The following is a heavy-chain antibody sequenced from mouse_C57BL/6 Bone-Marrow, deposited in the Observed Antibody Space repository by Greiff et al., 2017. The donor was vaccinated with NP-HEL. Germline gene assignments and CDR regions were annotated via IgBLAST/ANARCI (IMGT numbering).Heavy chain of an antibody. D-gene: IGHD1-1*01. CDR1: GFNIKDYY. CDR2: IDPEDGET. CDR3: ARGYYGSSYDYAMDY. J-gene: IGHJ4*01. V-gene: IGHV14-2*01. Sequence: VHVKQSGAELVKPGASVKLSCTASGFNIKDYYMHWVKQRTEQGLEWIGRIDPEDGETKYAPKFQGKATITADKSSNTAYLQLSSLTSEDTAVYYCARGYYGSSYDYAMDYWGQGTSVTVSS.